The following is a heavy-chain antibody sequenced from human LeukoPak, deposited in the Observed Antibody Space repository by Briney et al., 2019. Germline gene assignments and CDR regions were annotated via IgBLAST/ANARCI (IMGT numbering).Heavy chain of an antibody. CDR3: ARTKRYCSSTSCYGYYYYYGMDV. CDR2: IYYSGST. V-gene: IGHV4-59*08. Sequence: SETLSLTCTVSGGSISSYYWSWIRQPPGKGLEWIGYIYYSGSTNYNPSLKSRVTISVDTSKNQFSLKLSSVTAADTAVYYCARTKRYCSSTSCYGYYYYYGMDVWGQGTTVTVSS. J-gene: IGHJ6*02. D-gene: IGHD2-2*01. CDR1: GGSISSYY.